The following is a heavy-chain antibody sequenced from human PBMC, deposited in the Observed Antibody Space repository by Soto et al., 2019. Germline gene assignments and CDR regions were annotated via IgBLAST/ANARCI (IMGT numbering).Heavy chain of an antibody. V-gene: IGHV3-11*01. Sequence: GGYLRLSCTVSGFAFSRNYFTWIRQAPGKGLEWLSYISTSGSPAYYSDSVKGRFTISTDNAKKSLYLQMDSLRAEDTGVYDCATGAIYYEAWGQGTLVTVSS. D-gene: IGHD1-26*01. J-gene: IGHJ5*02. CDR1: GFAFSRNY. CDR2: ISTSGSPA. CDR3: ATGAIYYEA.